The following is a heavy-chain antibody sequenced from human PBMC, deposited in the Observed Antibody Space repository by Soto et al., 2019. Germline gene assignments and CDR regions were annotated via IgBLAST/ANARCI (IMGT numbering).Heavy chain of an antibody. D-gene: IGHD3-3*01. CDR2: IYYSGST. Sequence: QVQLQESGPGLVKPSQTLSLTCTVSGGSISSGGYYWSWIRQHPGKGLEWIGYIYYSGSTYYNPSLKSRGTISVDTSKNQFSLKLSSVTAADTAVYYCARDARFLVTGMDVWGQGTTVTVSS. CDR1: GGSISSGGYY. CDR3: ARDARFLVTGMDV. V-gene: IGHV4-31*03. J-gene: IGHJ6*02.